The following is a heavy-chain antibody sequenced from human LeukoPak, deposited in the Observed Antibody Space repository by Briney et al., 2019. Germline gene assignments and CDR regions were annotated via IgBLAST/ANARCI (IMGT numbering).Heavy chain of an antibody. V-gene: IGHV4-59*01. CDR3: ARAPVPIAVSGMGFVDN. J-gene: IGHJ4*02. Sequence: PSETLSLTCTVSGGSISNYYRTWIRQPPGRGLEWIGYIYNSGTTKYNPSLKSRVTISVDTSKNQFSLKLSSVTAADTAVYYCARAPVPIAVSGMGFVDNWGQGTLVTVSS. CDR2: IYNSGTT. CDR1: GGSISNYY. D-gene: IGHD6-19*01.